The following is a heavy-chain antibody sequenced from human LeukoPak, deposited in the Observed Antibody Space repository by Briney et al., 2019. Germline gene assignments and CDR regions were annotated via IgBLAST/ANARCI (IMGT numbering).Heavy chain of an antibody. CDR1: GFTFSSYS. Sequence: GGSLRLSCAASGFTFSSYSMNWVRQAPGKGLEWVSSISSSSSYIYYADSVKGRFTISRDNSKNTLYLQMNSLRAEDTAVYYCAKSWGSSFDYWGQGTLVTVSS. CDR3: AKSWGSSFDY. V-gene: IGHV3-21*04. D-gene: IGHD6-13*01. J-gene: IGHJ4*02. CDR2: ISSSSSYI.